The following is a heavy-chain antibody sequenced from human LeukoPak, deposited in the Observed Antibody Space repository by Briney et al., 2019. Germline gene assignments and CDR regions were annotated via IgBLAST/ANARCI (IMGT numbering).Heavy chain of an antibody. D-gene: IGHD2/OR15-2a*01. CDR2: ISDIGSI. CDR1: GGSISSYY. V-gene: IGHV4-59*08. CDR3: AGHHPRNTVDF. J-gene: IGHJ4*02. Sequence: PSETLSLTCTVSGGSISSYYWSWIRQPPGKGLEWIAYISDIGSINYNPSLKSRVAISLDTSKDQFSLKLSSVTAADTAVYYCAGHHPRNTVDFWGQGTLVTVSS.